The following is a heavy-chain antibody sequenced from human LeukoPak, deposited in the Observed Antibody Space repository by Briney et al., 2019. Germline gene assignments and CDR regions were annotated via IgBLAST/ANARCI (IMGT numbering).Heavy chain of an antibody. D-gene: IGHD6-19*01. CDR1: GFIFSDSV. Sequence: PGGSRRLSCAASGFIFSDSVMSWVRQAPGKGLEWVAAISSTGYTDNADSLKGRFSISRDNSKDTLYLQMNSLRVDDTAVYYCARRTAGAKDLWGKGTTVTVSA. CDR3: ARRTAGAKDL. J-gene: IGHJ6*04. CDR2: ISSTGYT. V-gene: IGHV3-23*05.